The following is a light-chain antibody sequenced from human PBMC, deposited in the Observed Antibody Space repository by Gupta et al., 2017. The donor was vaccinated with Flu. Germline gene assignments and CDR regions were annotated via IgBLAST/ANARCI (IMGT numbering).Light chain of an antibody. CDR3: QQRSNCPLT. CDR2: DAS. J-gene: IGKJ4*01. V-gene: IGKV3-11*01. CDR1: QCVSSY. Sequence: NVLTQSPATFFLSPGERATLSCRASQCVSSYLAWYQQKPGHAPRLVIYDASSMATGIPARFSGSGSGTDFTLTISSLEPEDFAIYYCQQRSNCPLTFGGGTKVEIK.